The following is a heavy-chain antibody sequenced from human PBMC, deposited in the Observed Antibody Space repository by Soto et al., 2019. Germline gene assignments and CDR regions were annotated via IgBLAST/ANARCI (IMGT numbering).Heavy chain of an antibody. Sequence: SETLSLTCTVSGGSISSYYWSWIRQPPGKGLEWIGYIYYSGSTNYNPSLKSRVTISVDTSKNQFSLKLSSVTAADTAVYYCGRGEEGVAMPSGYGGQGTLVTVS. J-gene: IGHJ4*02. D-gene: IGHD2-2*01. CDR2: IYYSGST. CDR1: GGSISSYY. CDR3: GRGEEGVAMPSGY. V-gene: IGHV4-59*01.